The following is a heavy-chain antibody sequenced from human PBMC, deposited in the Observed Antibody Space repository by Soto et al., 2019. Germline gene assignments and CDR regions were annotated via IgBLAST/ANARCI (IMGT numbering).Heavy chain of an antibody. V-gene: IGHV4-39*01. D-gene: IGHD1-26*01. Sequence: SESLSLTYTVYCGSISSSSYSWGWIRQPPGKGLEWIGSIYKSGSTYYNPSLKSRVTISVDTSKNQFPVKLSSVTAADTAVYYCARRMRSGGRFDPWGQGTLVTVSS. CDR1: CGSISSSSYS. CDR3: ARRMRSGGRFDP. J-gene: IGHJ5*02. CDR2: IYKSGST.